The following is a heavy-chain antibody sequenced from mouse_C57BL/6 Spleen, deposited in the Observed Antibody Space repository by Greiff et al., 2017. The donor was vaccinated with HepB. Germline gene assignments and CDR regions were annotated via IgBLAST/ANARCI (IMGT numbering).Heavy chain of an antibody. Sequence: EVMLVESGGGLVKPGGSLKLSCAASGFTFSSYAMSWVRQTPEKRLEWVATISDGGSYTYYPDNVKGRFTISRDNAKNNRYLQLSDLKSEDTAMYYCARDGSNYYGSGAWFAYWGQGTLVTVSA. CDR1: GFTFSSYA. V-gene: IGHV5-4*01. D-gene: IGHD1-1*01. CDR3: ARDGSNYYGSGAWFAY. CDR2: ISDGGSYT. J-gene: IGHJ3*01.